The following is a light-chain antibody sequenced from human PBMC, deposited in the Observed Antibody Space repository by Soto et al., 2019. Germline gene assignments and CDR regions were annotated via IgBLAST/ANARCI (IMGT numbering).Light chain of an antibody. CDR1: QGISTF. CDR2: AAS. J-gene: IGKJ3*01. Sequence: DIQLTQSPSFLSASVGDRVTITCRVSQGISTFLAWYQQRPGKAPKLLIYAASTLQSGVPSRFSGSGSGTEFTLTISSLQPEDFATYYCQQVISYPPGFGPGTKVDIK. CDR3: QQVISYPPG. V-gene: IGKV1-9*01.